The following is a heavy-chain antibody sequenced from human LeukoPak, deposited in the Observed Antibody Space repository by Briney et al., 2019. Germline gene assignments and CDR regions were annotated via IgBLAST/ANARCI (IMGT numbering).Heavy chain of an antibody. CDR3: ARGKVVAGTPGQNSWDY. J-gene: IGHJ4*02. V-gene: IGHV4-4*07. Sequence: SETLSPTCTVSGGSISNYYWNWIRQPAGKGLEWIGRIYTSGTTNYNPSLKSRVSMSVDTSKNQFSLKLSSVTAADTAVYYCARGKVVAGTPGQNSWDYWGQGTLVTVSS. D-gene: IGHD6-19*01. CDR2: IYTSGTT. CDR1: GGSISNYY.